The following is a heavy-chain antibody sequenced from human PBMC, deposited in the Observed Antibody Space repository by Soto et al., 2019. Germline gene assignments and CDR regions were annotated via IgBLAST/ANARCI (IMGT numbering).Heavy chain of an antibody. J-gene: IGHJ4*02. CDR1: GFTFSDHY. D-gene: IGHD3-10*01. V-gene: IGHV3-72*01. Sequence: EVQLVESGGGLVQPGGSLRLSCAASGFTFSDHYMDWVRQAPGKGLEWVGRSKNKADSYTTEYAASVKGRCTISRDGSKHSLFLQMNSLKTEDTAVYYCTVWGSGNDFGAAWGQGILVTVSS. CDR3: TVWGSGNDFGAA. CDR2: SKNKADSYTT.